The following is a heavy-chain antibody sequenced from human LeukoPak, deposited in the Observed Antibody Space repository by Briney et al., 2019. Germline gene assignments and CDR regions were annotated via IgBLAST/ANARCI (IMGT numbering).Heavy chain of an antibody. D-gene: IGHD1-7*01. CDR3: AKGGELGYFDY. V-gene: IGHV3-23*01. CDR1: GFTFSSYA. J-gene: IGHJ4*02. Sequence: GGSLRLSCAASGFTFSSYAMSWVRQAPGKGLEWVSAISVSDNAYYADSVKGRFTISRDNSKNTLYLQMNSLRAEDTAVYYCAKGGELGYFDYWGQGTLVTVSS. CDR2: ISVSDNA.